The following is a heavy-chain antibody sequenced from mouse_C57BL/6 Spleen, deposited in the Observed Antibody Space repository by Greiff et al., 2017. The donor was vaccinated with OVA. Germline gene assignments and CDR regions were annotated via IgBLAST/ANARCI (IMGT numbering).Heavy chain of an antibody. CDR3: ARSDYGSSSYWYFDV. CDR2: IHPNSGST. CDR1: GYTFTSYW. V-gene: IGHV1-64*01. Sequence: VQLQQPGAELVKPGASVKLSCKASGYTFTSYWMHWVKQRPGQGLEWIGMIHPNSGSTNYNEKFKSKATLTVDKSSSTAYMQLSSLTSEDSAVYYCARSDYGSSSYWYFDVWGTGTTVTVSS. J-gene: IGHJ1*03. D-gene: IGHD1-1*01.